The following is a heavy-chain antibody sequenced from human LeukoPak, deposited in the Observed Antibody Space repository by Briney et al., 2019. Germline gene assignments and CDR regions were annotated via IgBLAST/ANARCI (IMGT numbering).Heavy chain of an antibody. CDR3: AKGYCSSTSCYKSYFDY. J-gene: IGHJ4*02. CDR2: ISYDGSNK. CDR1: GFTFSSYG. Sequence: GGSLRLSCAASGFTFSSYGMHWVRQAPGKGLEWVAVISYDGSNKYYADSVKGRFTISRDNSKNTLYLQMNSLRAEDTAVYYCAKGYCSSTSCYKSYFDYWGQETLVTVSS. D-gene: IGHD2-2*02. V-gene: IGHV3-30*18.